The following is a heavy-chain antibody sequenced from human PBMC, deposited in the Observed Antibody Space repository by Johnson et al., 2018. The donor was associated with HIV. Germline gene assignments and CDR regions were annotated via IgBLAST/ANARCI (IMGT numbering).Heavy chain of an antibody. J-gene: IGHJ3*02. D-gene: IGHD1-1*01. CDR3: ARGVKQQLSVVDASDI. CDR2: ISYDGSNK. V-gene: IGHV3-30*03. Sequence: VQLVESGGGVVQPGRSLRLSCAASGFTFSSYGMHWVRQAPGKGLEWVAVISYDGSNKYYADSVKGRFTISRDNSKNTLYLQMNSLRAEDTAVYFCARGVKQQLSVVDASDIWGQGTMVIVSS. CDR1: GFTFSSYG.